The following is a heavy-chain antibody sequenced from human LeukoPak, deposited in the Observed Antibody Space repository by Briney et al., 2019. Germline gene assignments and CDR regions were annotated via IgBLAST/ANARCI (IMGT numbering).Heavy chain of an antibody. CDR2: ISSSGSTI. V-gene: IGHV3-11*01. J-gene: IGHJ6*02. CDR3: ASPLVGATRSGYYYYGMDV. D-gene: IGHD1-26*01. CDR1: GFTFSDYY. Sequence: GGSLRLSCAASGFTFSDYYMSWLRQAPGKGLEWVSYISSSGSTIYYADSVKGRFTISRDNAKNSLYLQMNSLRAEDTAVYYCASPLVGATRSGYYYYGMDVWGQGTTVTVSS.